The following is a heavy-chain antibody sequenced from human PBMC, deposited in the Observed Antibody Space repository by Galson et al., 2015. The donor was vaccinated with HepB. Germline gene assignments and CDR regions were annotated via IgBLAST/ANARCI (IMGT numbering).Heavy chain of an antibody. Sequence: SVKVSCKASGYTSTSYAMHWVRQAPGQRLEWMGWINAGNGNTKYSQKFQGRVTITRDTSANTAYMELSSLRSEDTAVYYCARTKPGYYYGMDVWGQGTTVTVSS. J-gene: IGHJ6*02. CDR1: GYTSTSYA. V-gene: IGHV1-3*01. CDR3: ARTKPGYYYGMDV. CDR2: INAGNGNT. D-gene: IGHD1-1*01.